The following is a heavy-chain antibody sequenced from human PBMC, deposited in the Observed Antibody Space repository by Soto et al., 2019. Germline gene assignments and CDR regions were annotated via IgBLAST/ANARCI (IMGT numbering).Heavy chain of an antibody. D-gene: IGHD3-10*01. J-gene: IGHJ4*02. Sequence: EVQLVESGGGLVQPGGSLRLSCAASGFTFSSYAMHWVRQAPGKGLEYVSVISGNGDSTYYANSVKGRFTIYRDNSKDALYRQLGGQSDEVGAVYYCARRGCGLNIDYWGQGTLVAVYS. V-gene: IGHV3-64*01. CDR3: ARRGCGLNIDY. CDR1: GFTFSSYA. CDR2: ISGNGDST.